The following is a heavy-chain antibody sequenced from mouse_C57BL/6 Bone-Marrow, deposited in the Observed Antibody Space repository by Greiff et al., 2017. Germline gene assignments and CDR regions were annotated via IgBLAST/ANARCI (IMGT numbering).Heavy chain of an antibody. V-gene: IGHV1-55*01. J-gene: IGHJ4*01. CDR3: ARSYYGSSDAMDY. D-gene: IGHD1-1*01. CDR2: IYPGSGST. CDR1: GYTFTSYW. Sequence: VQLQQPGAELVKPGASVKMSCKASGYTFTSYWITWVKQRPGQGLEWIGDIYPGSGSTNYNEKFKSKATLTVDTSSSTAYMQLSSLTSEDSAVYYCARSYYGSSDAMDYWGQGTSVTGSS.